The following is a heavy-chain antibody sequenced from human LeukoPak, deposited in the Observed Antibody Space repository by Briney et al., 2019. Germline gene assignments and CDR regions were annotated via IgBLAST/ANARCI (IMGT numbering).Heavy chain of an antibody. CDR3: ARDTGTNNWNLHFDL. CDR1: GFTVSSKY. V-gene: IGHV3-66*01. CDR2: IYSGGST. J-gene: IGHJ2*01. D-gene: IGHD1-7*01. Sequence: GGSLRLSCAAFGFTVSSKYMSWVRQAPGKGLEWVSVIYSGGSTFYADSVKGRFTISRDNSKNTVYLQMNSLRDVDTAVYYCARDTGTNNWNLHFDLWGRGTLVTVSS.